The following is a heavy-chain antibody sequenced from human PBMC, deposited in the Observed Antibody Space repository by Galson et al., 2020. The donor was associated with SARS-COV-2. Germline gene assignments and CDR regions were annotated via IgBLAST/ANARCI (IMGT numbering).Heavy chain of an antibody. CDR2: IKQDGSEK. D-gene: IGHD3-16*02. CDR1: GFTFSSYW. CDR3: ARAWGGSYRYTISDAFDI. V-gene: IGHV3-7*05. Sequence: GGSLRLSCAASGFTFSSYWMSWVRQAPGKGLEWVANIKQDGSEKYYVDSVKGRFTISRDNAKNSLYLQMNSLRAEDTAVYYCARAWGGSYRYTISDAFDIWGQGTMVTVSS. J-gene: IGHJ3*02.